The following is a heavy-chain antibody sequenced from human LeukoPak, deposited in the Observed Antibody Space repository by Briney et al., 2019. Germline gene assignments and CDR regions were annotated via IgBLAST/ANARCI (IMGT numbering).Heavy chain of an antibody. Sequence: GGSLRLSCAASGFTFSSYAVSWVRQAPGRGLEWISAISGSGGTYYIPSVKGRFIVSRDNSRNTLYLQLNSLRAEDTAIYYCAREDFRDHTTGFDSWGQGTLVTVSS. V-gene: IGHV3-23*01. CDR2: ISGSGGT. CDR1: GFTFSSYA. CDR3: AREDFRDHTTGFDS. D-gene: IGHD1-1*01. J-gene: IGHJ5*01.